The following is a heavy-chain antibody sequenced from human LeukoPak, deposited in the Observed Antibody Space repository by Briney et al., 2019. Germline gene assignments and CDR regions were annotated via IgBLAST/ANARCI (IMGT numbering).Heavy chain of an antibody. CDR2: INHSGST. CDR3: ARVQTITGTTDAFDI. D-gene: IGHD1-7*01. V-gene: IGHV4-34*01. Sequence: PSETLSLTCAVYGGSFSGYYWSWIRQPPGKGLEWIGEINHSGSTNYNPSLKSRVTISVDTSKNQFSLKLSSVTAAGTAVYYCARVQTITGTTDAFDIWGQGTMVTVSS. CDR1: GGSFSGYY. J-gene: IGHJ3*02.